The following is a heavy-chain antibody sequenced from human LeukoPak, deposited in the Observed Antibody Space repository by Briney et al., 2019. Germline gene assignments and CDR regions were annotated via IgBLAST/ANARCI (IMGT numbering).Heavy chain of an antibody. CDR2: IRSKGNRYAT. D-gene: IGHD3-22*01. Sequence: GGSLRLSCAASGSTLSGSAMHWVRQASGKGLEWVGRIRSKGNRYATAYAASLQGRLTISRDDSKNTAYLQMNSLKTEDTAVYYCTRTQDMYYYDTSGYVWGQGTTVTVSS. CDR1: GSTLSGSA. J-gene: IGHJ6*02. V-gene: IGHV3-73*01. CDR3: TRTQDMYYYDTSGYV.